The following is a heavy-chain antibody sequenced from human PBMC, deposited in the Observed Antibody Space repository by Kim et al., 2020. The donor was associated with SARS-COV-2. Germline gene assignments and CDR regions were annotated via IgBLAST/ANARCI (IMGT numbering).Heavy chain of an antibody. Sequence: GESLKISCKGSGYSFTSYWISWVRQMPGKGLEWMGRIDPSDSYTNYSPSFQGHVTISADKSISTAYLQWSSLKASDTAMYYCARLLGYCSSTSCHSGRYFDPWGQGTLVTVSS. CDR2: IDPSDSYT. CDR1: GYSFTSYW. D-gene: IGHD2-2*01. V-gene: IGHV5-10-1*01. CDR3: ARLLGYCSSTSCHSGRYFDP. J-gene: IGHJ5*02.